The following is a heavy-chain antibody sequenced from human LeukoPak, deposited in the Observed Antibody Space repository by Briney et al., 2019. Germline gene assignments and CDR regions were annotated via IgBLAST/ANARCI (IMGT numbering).Heavy chain of an antibody. D-gene: IGHD1-26*01. Sequence: GGSLRLSCAASGFTFSSYEMNWVRQAPGKGLEWVSYISSSGSTIYYADSVKGRFTISRDNAKNSLYLQMNSLRAEDTAVYYCARGPRGYIVGATPIDYWGQGTLVTVSS. V-gene: IGHV3-48*03. CDR2: ISSSGSTI. J-gene: IGHJ4*02. CDR1: GFTFSSYE. CDR3: ARGPRGYIVGATPIDY.